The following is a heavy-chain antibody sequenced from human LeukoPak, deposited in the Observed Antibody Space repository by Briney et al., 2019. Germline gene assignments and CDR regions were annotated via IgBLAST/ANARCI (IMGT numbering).Heavy chain of an antibody. Sequence: GGSLRLSCAASDLSFSNYGMHWVRQAPGKGLEWVAVILYDGNNKHYAESVKGRFTIPRDNSNNMLYLQMNSLRPEDTAVYYSAKDRLFGSGLNGPHYYYGMDVWGQGTTVTVSS. V-gene: IGHV3-30*18. CDR3: AKDRLFGSGLNGPHYYYGMDV. CDR2: ILYDGNNK. CDR1: DLSFSNYG. D-gene: IGHD1-26*01. J-gene: IGHJ6*02.